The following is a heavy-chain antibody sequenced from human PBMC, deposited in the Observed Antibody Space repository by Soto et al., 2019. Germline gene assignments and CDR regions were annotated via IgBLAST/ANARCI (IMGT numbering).Heavy chain of an antibody. Sequence: EVQLLESGGGLVQPGGSLRLSCAVTGFTFGDYWVHWVRQAPGKGPVWVSRSSSDGSSTGYADSVKGRFTISRDNAKNTLNLQMNSLRAEDTAVYYCVMSVAGTVFDYWGQGALVTVAS. CDR3: VMSVAGTVFDY. D-gene: IGHD6-19*01. J-gene: IGHJ4*02. CDR1: GFTFGDYW. V-gene: IGHV3-74*01. CDR2: SSSDGSST.